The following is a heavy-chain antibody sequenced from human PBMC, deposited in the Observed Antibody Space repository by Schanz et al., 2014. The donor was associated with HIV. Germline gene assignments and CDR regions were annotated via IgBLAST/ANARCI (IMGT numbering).Heavy chain of an antibody. CDR2: IYHTGST. CDR3: ARAGYCFGSGSSFPLAY. D-gene: IGHD3-10*01. V-gene: IGHV4-34*01. CDR1: GFSLSGYG. Sequence: VQLVESGGTVVQPGGSLRLSCAASGFSLSGYGMNWVRQAPGKGLEWIGEIYHTGSTTSNPSLKSRVTMSVDTSKNQLSMTLSSVTAADTALYYCARAGYCFGSGSSFPLAYWGQGTLVTVSS. J-gene: IGHJ4*02.